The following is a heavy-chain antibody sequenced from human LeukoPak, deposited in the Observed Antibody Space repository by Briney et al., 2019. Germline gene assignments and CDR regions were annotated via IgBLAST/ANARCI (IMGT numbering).Heavy chain of an antibody. CDR3: ARVSWFPGTSYYYMDV. J-gene: IGHJ6*03. CDR1: GGSISSYY. Sequence: SETLSLTCTVSGGSISSYYWSWIRQPPGKGLELIGYIYYSGTTNYNPSLKSRVTISVDTSDNQFSLNLSSVTAADTAVYYCARVSWFPGTSYYYMDVWGKGTTVTVSS. CDR2: IYYSGTT. D-gene: IGHD1-1*01. V-gene: IGHV4-59*01.